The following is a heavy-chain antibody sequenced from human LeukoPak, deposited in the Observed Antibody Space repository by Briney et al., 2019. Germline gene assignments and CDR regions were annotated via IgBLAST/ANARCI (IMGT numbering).Heavy chain of an antibody. CDR3: ARHGLMNSETSWIHQEGGYWYFDL. D-gene: IGHD2-2*01. CDR2: IYYSGST. J-gene: IGHJ2*01. V-gene: IGHV4-59*08. Sequence: SETLSLTCTVSGGSISSYYWSWIRQPPGKGLEWIGYIYYSGSTNYNPSLKSRVTISVDTSKNQFSLKLSSVTAADTAVYYCARHGLMNSETSWIHQEGGYWYFDLWGRGTLVTVSS. CDR1: GGSISSYY.